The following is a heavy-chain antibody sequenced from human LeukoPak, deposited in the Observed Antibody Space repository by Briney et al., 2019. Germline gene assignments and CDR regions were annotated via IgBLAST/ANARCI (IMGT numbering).Heavy chain of an antibody. CDR3: ARGTGLTGYDHSYYYGMDV. CDR1: GFTFSSCA. J-gene: IGHJ6*02. CDR2: ISYDGSNK. V-gene: IGHV3-30-3*01. D-gene: IGHD3-9*01. Sequence: PGGSLRLSCAASGFTFSSCAMHWVRQAPGKGLEWVALISYDGSNKYYADSVKGRFTISRDNSKNTLYLQMNSLRAEDTAVYYCARGTGLTGYDHSYYYGMDVWGQGTTVTVSS.